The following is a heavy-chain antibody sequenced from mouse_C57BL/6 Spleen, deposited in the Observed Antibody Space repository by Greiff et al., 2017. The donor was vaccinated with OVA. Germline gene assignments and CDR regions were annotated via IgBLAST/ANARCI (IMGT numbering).Heavy chain of an antibody. V-gene: IGHV1-26*01. Sequence: VQLQQSGPELVKPGASVKISCKASGYTFTDYYMNWVKQSHGKSLEWIGDINPNNGGTSYNQKFKGKATLTVDKSSSTAYMELRSLTSEDSAVYYCARDYDAGGLGYWGQGTLVTVSA. CDR3: ARDYDAGGLGY. CDR2: INPNNGGT. J-gene: IGHJ3*01. CDR1: GYTFTDYY. D-gene: IGHD2-4*01.